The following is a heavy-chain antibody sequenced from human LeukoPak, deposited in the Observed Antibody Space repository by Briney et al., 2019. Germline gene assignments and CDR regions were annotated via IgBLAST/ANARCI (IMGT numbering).Heavy chain of an antibody. CDR3: ARRGLDQLLACRYFDL. CDR2: IYHSGST. J-gene: IGHJ2*01. V-gene: IGHV4-38-2*01. CDR1: GYSISSGYY. Sequence: PSETLSLTCAVSGYSISSGYYWGWIRQPPGNGLEWIGSIYHSGSTYYNPSLKSRVTISVDTSKNQFSLKLSSVTAADTAVYYCARRGLDQLLACRYFDLWGRGTLVTVSS. D-gene: IGHD2-2*01.